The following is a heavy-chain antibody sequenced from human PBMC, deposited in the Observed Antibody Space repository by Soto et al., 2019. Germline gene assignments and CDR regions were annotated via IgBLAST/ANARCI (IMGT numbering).Heavy chain of an antibody. J-gene: IGHJ6*03. CDR1: GFTFSSYW. D-gene: IGHD2-15*01. CDR3: ARAYCSGGSCYYYYYYYMDV. V-gene: IGHV3-74*01. CDR2: INSDGSST. Sequence: GGSLRLSCAASGFTFSSYWMHWVRQATGKGLVWVSRINSDGSSTSYADSVKGRFTISRDNAKNTLYLQMNSLRAEDTAVYYCARAYCSGGSCYYYYYYYMDVWGKGTTVTVSS.